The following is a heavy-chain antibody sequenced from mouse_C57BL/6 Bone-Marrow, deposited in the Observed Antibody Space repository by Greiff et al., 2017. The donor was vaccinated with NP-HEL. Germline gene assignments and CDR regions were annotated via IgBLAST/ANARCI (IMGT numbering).Heavy chain of an antibody. Sequence: VQLKESGPELVKPGASVKMSCKASGYTFTDYNMHWVKQSHGKSLEWIGYINPNNGGTSYNQKFKGKATLTVNKSSSTAYMELRSLTSEDSAVYYCARWDGYFFYAMDYWGQGTSVTVSS. CDR3: ARWDGYFFYAMDY. CDR2: INPNNGGT. J-gene: IGHJ4*01. CDR1: GYTFTDYN. D-gene: IGHD2-3*01. V-gene: IGHV1-22*01.